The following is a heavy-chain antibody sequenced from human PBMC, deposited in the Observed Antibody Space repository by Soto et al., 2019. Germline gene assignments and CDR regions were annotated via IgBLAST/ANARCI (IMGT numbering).Heavy chain of an antibody. CDR1: GFSVSNNH. J-gene: IGHJ4*02. Sequence: GGSLRLSCAASGFSVSNNHMSWVRQAPGKGLEWVSLIHIDGNTYYTDAVKGRFTISRDYSKNTLFLQMNNLRAEDTALYYCARDGSGPFGYWGQGTQVSVSS. V-gene: IGHV3-53*01. CDR2: IHIDGNT. D-gene: IGHD2-15*01. CDR3: ARDGSGPFGY.